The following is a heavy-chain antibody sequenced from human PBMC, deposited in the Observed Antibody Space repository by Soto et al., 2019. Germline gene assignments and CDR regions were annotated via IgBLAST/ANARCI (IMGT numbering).Heavy chain of an antibody. D-gene: IGHD3-22*01. V-gene: IGHV4-30-4*01. CDR2: LYYSGST. Sequence: PSETLSLTCTVSGGSISSGDYYWSWIRQPPGKGLEWIGYLYYSGSTYYNPSLKSRVTISVDTSKNQFSLKLSSVTAADTAVYYCARESLNYYDSSGYPYGMDVWGQGTTVTVSS. CDR1: GGSISSGDYY. CDR3: ARESLNYYDSSGYPYGMDV. J-gene: IGHJ6*02.